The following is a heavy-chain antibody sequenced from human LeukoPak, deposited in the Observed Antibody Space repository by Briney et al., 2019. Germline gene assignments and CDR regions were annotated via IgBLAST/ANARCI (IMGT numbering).Heavy chain of an antibody. D-gene: IGHD6-6*01. Sequence: GGSLRLSCAASGFTFSSYAMHWVRQAPGKGLEWVAVISYDGSNKYYADSVKSRFTISRDNSKNTLYLQMNSLRAEDTAVYYCARDPYSSSHPFDYWGQGTLVTVSS. CDR2: ISYDGSNK. V-gene: IGHV3-30*04. J-gene: IGHJ4*02. CDR1: GFTFSSYA. CDR3: ARDPYSSSHPFDY.